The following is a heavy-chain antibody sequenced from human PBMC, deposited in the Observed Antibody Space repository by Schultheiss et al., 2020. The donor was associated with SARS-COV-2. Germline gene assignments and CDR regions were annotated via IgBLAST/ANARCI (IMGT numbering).Heavy chain of an antibody. V-gene: IGHV4-30-4*08. J-gene: IGHJ4*02. D-gene: IGHD6-6*01. CDR1: GYSISSGYY. CDR2: IYYSGST. Sequence: SETLSLTCAVSGYSISSGYYWSWIRQPPGKGLEWIGYIYYSGSTYYNPSLKSRVTISVDTSKNQFSLKLSSVTAADTAVYYCARDALWGPYSSSSGGVDYWGQGTLVTVAS. CDR3: ARDALWGPYSSSSGGVDY.